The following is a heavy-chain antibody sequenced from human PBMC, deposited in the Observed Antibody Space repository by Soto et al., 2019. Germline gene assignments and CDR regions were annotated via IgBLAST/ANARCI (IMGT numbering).Heavy chain of an antibody. Sequence: PWESLKISCKGSGDSITSYWIGWVRQVPGKGLEWMGIIYPGDSDTRYSPSFQGQVTISADKSISTAYLQWSSLKASDTAMYYCARPYSSSWFLRTDAFDIWGQRTMVTVSS. V-gene: IGHV5-51*01. CDR3: ARPYSSSWFLRTDAFDI. D-gene: IGHD6-13*01. CDR1: GDSITSYW. CDR2: IYPGDSDT. J-gene: IGHJ3*02.